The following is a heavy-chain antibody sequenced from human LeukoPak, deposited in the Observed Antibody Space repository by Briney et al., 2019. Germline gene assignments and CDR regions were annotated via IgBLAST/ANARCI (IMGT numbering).Heavy chain of an antibody. Sequence: GGSLRLSCAASGFTFCGYRMHWVRPGPGKGLVWVSRIYNDGSSTSYADSVKGRFTISRDNAKKTLYLQMNSLRAEDTAVYYCADRTGSWGQGTLVTVSS. CDR2: IYNDGSST. V-gene: IGHV3-74*01. J-gene: IGHJ5*02. CDR1: GFTFCGYR. CDR3: ADRTGS. D-gene: IGHD1/OR15-1a*01.